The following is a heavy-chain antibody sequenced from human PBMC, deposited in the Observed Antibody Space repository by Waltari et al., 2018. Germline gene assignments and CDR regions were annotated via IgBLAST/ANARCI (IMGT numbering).Heavy chain of an antibody. CDR2: ISGSGGST. Sequence: EVQLVESGGGLVQPGGSLRLSCAASGFTFSSYAMSWVRQAPGKGLEWVSAISGSGGSTYYADSVKGRFTISRDNSKNTLYLQMNSLRAEDTAVYYCAKYRQLDPRGDYYYYYMDVWGKGTTVTVSS. CDR3: AKYRQLDPRGDYYYYYMDV. J-gene: IGHJ6*03. D-gene: IGHD6-6*01. V-gene: IGHV3-23*04. CDR1: GFTFSSYA.